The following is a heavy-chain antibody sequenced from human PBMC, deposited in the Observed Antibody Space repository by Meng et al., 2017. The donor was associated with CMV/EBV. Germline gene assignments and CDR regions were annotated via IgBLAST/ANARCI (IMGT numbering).Heavy chain of an antibody. D-gene: IGHD2-2*01. J-gene: IGHJ5*02. V-gene: IGHV4-4*07. Sequence: DSVPCLGTPPGPISPHFTVSGRSISSHYWSWIRQPAGKGLDWIGRIYTSGSTNYNPSLKSRVTMSVDTSKNQFSLKLSSVTAADTAVYYCARDLMNCSSTGCANWFDPWGQGTLVTVSS. CDR2: IYTSGST. CDR1: GRSISSHY. CDR3: ARDLMNCSSTGCANWFDP.